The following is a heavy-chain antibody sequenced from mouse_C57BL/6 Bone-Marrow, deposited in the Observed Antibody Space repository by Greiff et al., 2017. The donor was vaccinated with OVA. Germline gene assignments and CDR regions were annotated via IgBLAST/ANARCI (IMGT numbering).Heavy chain of an antibody. Sequence: EVQLQQSVAELVRPGASVKLSCTASGFNIKNTYMHWVKQRPEQGLEWIGRIDPANGNTKYAPKFQGKATITADTSSNTAYLQLSSLTSEDTAIYYCVAPYDGHYGDFDDWGQGTTLTVSS. J-gene: IGHJ2*01. CDR1: GFNIKNTY. V-gene: IGHV14-3*01. CDR2: IDPANGNT. D-gene: IGHD2-3*01. CDR3: VAPYDGHYGDFDD.